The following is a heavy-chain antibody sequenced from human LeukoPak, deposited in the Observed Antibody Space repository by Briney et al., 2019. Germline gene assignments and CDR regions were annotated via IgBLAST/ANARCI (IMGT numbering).Heavy chain of an antibody. V-gene: IGHV3-48*03. Sequence: GASLRLSCTDHGCTLCGNKVNCVGHGLGKKQEWVSYISSSGSTIYYADSVKGRFTISRDNAKNSLYLQMNSLRAEDTAVYYCARDLGWDDYGGNPTYAFDIWGQGTMVTVSS. CDR2: ISSSGSTI. J-gene: IGHJ3*02. CDR3: ARDLGWDDYGGNPTYAFDI. D-gene: IGHD4-23*01. CDR1: GCTLCGNK.